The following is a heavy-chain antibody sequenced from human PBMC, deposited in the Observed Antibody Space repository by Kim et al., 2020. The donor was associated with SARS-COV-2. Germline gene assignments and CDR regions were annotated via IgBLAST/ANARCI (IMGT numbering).Heavy chain of an antibody. Sequence: GGSLRLSCTTSGFTFYAHAMSWVRQAPGKGLEWVSSIDGSDGTTYYVDSVKGRFSTSRDDSKTTLFLQMSALRPDDTAVYFCLIGGLGWIWDYWGQGTLV. CDR2: IDGSDGTT. CDR3: LIGGLGWIWDY. V-gene: IGHV3-23*01. CDR1: GFTFYAHA. J-gene: IGHJ4*02. D-gene: IGHD1-26*01.